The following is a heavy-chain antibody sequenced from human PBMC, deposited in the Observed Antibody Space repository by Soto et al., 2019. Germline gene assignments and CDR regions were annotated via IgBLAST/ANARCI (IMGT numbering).Heavy chain of an antibody. CDR1: GGSLSSYY. J-gene: IGHJ5*02. CDR2: IYYSGST. D-gene: IGHD6-13*01. CDR3: ARVEVPESSSWHPCDP. Sequence: PSETLSLTCVVSGGSLSSYYWSWIRHPPGKGLEWIGYIYYSGSTNYNPSLKSRVTISVDTSKNQFSLKLSSVTAADTAVYYCARVEVPESSSWHPCDPWGQGTLVTVSS. V-gene: IGHV4-59*12.